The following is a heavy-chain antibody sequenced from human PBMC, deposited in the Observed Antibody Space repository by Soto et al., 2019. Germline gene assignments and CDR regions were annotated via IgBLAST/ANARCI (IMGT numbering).Heavy chain of an antibody. J-gene: IGHJ4*02. CDR2: IYYSGST. D-gene: IGHD3-9*01. Sequence: PSETLCLTCTVSGGSISSYYWSWIRQPPGKGLEWIGYIYYSGSTNYNPSLKSRVTISVDTSKNQFSLKLSSVTAADTAVYYCARAQTYYDILTGYSLFDYWGQGTLVTVSS. CDR1: GGSISSYY. CDR3: ARAQTYYDILTGYSLFDY. V-gene: IGHV4-59*01.